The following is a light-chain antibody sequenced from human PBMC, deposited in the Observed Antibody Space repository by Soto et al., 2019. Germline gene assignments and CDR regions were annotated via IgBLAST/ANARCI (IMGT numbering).Light chain of an antibody. CDR1: QSVSRN. V-gene: IGKV3-15*01. Sequence: ETVMTQSPAALSVSPGEKITLSCRASQSVSRNFAWYQQRPGQTPRLLIYSASTRATGIPDRFSASGSGTEFTLTISSLQSEDFAVYYCQQYRNWPLTFGGGTKVEIK. J-gene: IGKJ4*01. CDR2: SAS. CDR3: QQYRNWPLT.